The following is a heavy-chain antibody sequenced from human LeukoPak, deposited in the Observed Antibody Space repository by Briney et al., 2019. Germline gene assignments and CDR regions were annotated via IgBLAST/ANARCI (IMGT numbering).Heavy chain of an antibody. D-gene: IGHD1-26*01. J-gene: IGHJ4*02. CDR1: GFTVSGNY. V-gene: IGHV3-33*08. CDR2: IWYDGSKK. CDR3: AREGVGSTMD. Sequence: TGGSLRLSCAASGFTVSGNYMSWVRQAPGKGLEWVTLIWYDGSKKYYADSVKGRFTISRDNSANTLYLQMDSLRAEDTAVYYCAREGVGSTMDWGQGTLVTVSS.